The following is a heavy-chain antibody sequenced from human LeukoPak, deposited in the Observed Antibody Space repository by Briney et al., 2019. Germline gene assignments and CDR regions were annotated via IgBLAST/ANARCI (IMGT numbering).Heavy chain of an antibody. CDR1: GGSISSGSYY. J-gene: IGHJ5*02. CDR2: IYYSGIT. CDR3: ARRGDP. Sequence: SETLSLTCTVSGGSISSGSYYWGWIRQPPGKGLEWIGSIYYSGITHYKPSPKSRVTISADTSKNQFSLKLSSVTAADTAVYYCARRGDPWGQGTLVTVSS. D-gene: IGHD3-16*01. V-gene: IGHV4-39*01.